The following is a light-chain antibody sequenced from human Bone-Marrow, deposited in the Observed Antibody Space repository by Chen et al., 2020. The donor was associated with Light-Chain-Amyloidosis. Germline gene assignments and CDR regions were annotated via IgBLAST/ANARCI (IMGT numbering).Light chain of an antibody. Sequence: QSVLTQPPSVSAAPGQSVTISCSGDISNIAKNYVSWYQQYPGTAPKLLIFDNHQRPSGIPDRFAGSKSGTSATLIISGLQTGDEADYYCGAWDITLSARVFGGGTKLTVL. J-gene: IGLJ3*02. CDR3: GAWDITLSARV. V-gene: IGLV1-51*01. CDR1: ISNIAKNY. CDR2: DNH.